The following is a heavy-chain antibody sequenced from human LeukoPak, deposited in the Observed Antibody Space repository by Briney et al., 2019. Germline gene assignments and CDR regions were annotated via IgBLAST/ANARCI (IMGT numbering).Heavy chain of an antibody. D-gene: IGHD2-2*01. CDR2: IYPGNSDT. CDR1: GYTFTNSW. J-gene: IGHJ4*02. CDR3: AASRYCSSTTCRFDY. Sequence: GESLKISCKGSGYTFTNSWIGWVRQMPGKGLEWMGIIYPGNSDTRYSPSFQGQVTISVDKSISVTYLQWSSLKTSDTAIYYCAASRYCSSTTCRFDYWGQGTLVTVSS. V-gene: IGHV5-51*01.